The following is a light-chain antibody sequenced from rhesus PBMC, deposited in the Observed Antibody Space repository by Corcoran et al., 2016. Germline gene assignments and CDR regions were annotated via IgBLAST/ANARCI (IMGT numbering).Light chain of an antibody. CDR2: DVT. CDR1: SSDIGGYNY. J-gene: IGLJ1*01. CDR3: SSYAGSNTFI. Sequence: QAALTQPPSVSGSPGQSVTISCTGTSSDIGGYNYVSWYQQHPGKAPKLMIYDVTKRPSGVSDRFSGSNSGNTASLTISGLQAEDEADDNWSSYAGSNTFIFGAGTRLTVL. V-gene: IGLV2-23*01.